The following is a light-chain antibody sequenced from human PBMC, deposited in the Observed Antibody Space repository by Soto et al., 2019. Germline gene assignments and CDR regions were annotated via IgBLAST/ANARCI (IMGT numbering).Light chain of an antibody. V-gene: IGLV2-14*01. J-gene: IGLJ1*01. CDR1: SSDIGSYNF. Sequence: QSALTQPASVSGSPGQSITISCTGTSSDIGSYNFVSWYQHHPGKAPKLLIYELTYRPSGISDRFSGSKSANPASLTLSGLQAGDEGGYLFSSYQSTTPPPPLVFGSGTKLTVL. CDR2: ELT. CDR3: SSYQSTTPPPPLV.